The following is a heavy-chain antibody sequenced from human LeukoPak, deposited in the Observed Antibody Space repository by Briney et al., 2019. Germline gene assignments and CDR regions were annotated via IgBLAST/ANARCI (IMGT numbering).Heavy chain of an antibody. J-gene: IGHJ6*03. D-gene: IGHD6-13*01. CDR1: GFTFSSYA. CDR2: ISGSGGST. CDR3: AKDPLIAAAGDYMDV. V-gene: IGHV3-23*01. Sequence: GGSLRLSCAASGFTFSSYAMSWVRQAPGKVLEWVSAISGSGGSTYYADSVKGRFTISRDNSKNTLYLQMNSLRAEDTAVYYCAKDPLIAAAGDYMDVWGKGTTVTVSS.